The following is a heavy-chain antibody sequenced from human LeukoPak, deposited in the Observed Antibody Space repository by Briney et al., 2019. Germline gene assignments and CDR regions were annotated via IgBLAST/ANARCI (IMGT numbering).Heavy chain of an antibody. CDR1: GYSFTSYW. Sequence: GESLKISRKGSGYSFTSYWIGWVRQMPGKGLEWMGIIYPGDSDTRYSPSFQGQVTISADKSISTAYLQWSSLKASDTAMYYCARGVNGYYDILTGLRGPYYFDYWGQGTLVTVSS. V-gene: IGHV5-51*01. CDR3: ARGVNGYYDILTGLRGPYYFDY. D-gene: IGHD3-9*01. J-gene: IGHJ4*02. CDR2: IYPGDSDT.